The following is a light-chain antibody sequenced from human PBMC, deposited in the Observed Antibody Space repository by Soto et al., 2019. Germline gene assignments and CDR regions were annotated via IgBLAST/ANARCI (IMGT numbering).Light chain of an antibody. J-gene: IGKJ1*01. V-gene: IGKV3-15*01. Sequence: EIVMTRSPGTLSVSPGERATLSCRASQSVSSNLAWYQQKPGQAPRLLIYGASTRATGIPARFSGSGSGTEFPLTISSLVSEDFAVYYCQQYNSWGGTFGQGTKVEIK. CDR3: QQYNSWGGT. CDR2: GAS. CDR1: QSVSSN.